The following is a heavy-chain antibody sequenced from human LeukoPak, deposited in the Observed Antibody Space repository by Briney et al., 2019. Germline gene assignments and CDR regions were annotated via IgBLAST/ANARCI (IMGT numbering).Heavy chain of an antibody. CDR2: VSGSGADT. J-gene: IGHJ4*02. D-gene: IGHD2-2*02. CDR3: AKDPRGCSSTSCYSDY. Sequence: GGSLRLSCAASRFTFSSYAMSWVRQAPGKGLEWVSAVSGSGADTYYADSVKGRFTISRDNSKNTLYLQMSSLRAEDTAVYYCAKDPRGCSSTSCYSDYWGQGTLVTVSS. V-gene: IGHV3-23*01. CDR1: RFTFSSYA.